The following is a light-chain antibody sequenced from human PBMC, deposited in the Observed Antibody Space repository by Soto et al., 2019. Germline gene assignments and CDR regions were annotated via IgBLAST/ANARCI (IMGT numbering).Light chain of an antibody. J-gene: IGKJ3*01. V-gene: IGKV1-27*01. CDR2: AAS. Sequence: DIQMTQSPSSLSASVGDRVTITCRASQGVSNYLAWYQQKPGKVPKLLIYAASTLRSGVPSRFSGSGSGTDFTLTISSLQPEDVATYYWQKYNSAPFTFGPGTKVYIK. CDR1: QGVSNY. CDR3: QKYNSAPFT.